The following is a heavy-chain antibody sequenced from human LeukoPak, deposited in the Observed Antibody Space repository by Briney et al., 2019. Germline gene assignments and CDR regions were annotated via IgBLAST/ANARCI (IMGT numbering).Heavy chain of an antibody. Sequence: ASETLSLTCGVSGGSITSTNWWSWVRPSPGQGLEWIGEVSLSGITNYNPSLSSRVIMALDTSQNHVSLKLTSVTAADPAVYYCSRENGAFSPFGYWGQGTLVTVPS. CDR3: SRENGAFSPFGY. J-gene: IGHJ4*02. CDR2: VSLSGIT. V-gene: IGHV4-4*02. CDR1: GGSITSTNW. D-gene: IGHD2-8*01.